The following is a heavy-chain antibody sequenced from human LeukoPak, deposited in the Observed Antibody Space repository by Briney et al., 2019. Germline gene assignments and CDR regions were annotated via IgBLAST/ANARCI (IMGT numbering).Heavy chain of an antibody. Sequence: SVKVSCKASGGTFSSYAISWVRQAPGQGLEWMGGIIPIFGTANYAQKFQGRVTITTDESTSTAYMGLSSLRSEDTTVYYCARDPYYYDSSGYYIWGQGTLVTVSS. CDR3: ARDPYYYDSSGYYI. J-gene: IGHJ4*02. V-gene: IGHV1-69*05. CDR1: GGTFSSYA. CDR2: IIPIFGTA. D-gene: IGHD3-22*01.